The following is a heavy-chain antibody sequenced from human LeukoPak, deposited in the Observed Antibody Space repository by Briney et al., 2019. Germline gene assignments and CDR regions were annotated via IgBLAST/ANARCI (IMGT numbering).Heavy chain of an antibody. Sequence: ASVKVSCKASGYTFTSNDINWVRQATGQGLEWMGWMNPNSGNTGYAQKFQGRVTITRNTSISTAYMELSSLRSEDTAVYYCARGPGCTSTSRPYYFDYWGQGTLVTVSS. V-gene: IGHV1-8*02. CDR1: GYTFTSND. D-gene: IGHD2-2*01. CDR2: MNPNSGNT. J-gene: IGHJ4*02. CDR3: ARGPGCTSTSRPYYFDY.